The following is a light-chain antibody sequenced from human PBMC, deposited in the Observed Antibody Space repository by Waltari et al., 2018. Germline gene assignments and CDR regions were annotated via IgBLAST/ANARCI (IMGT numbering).Light chain of an antibody. CDR2: DVS. Sequence: QSALTQPASVSGSPGQSITISCTGTSSDVGAYNYVSWYQQHPGKAPNLMIYDVSKRHSGVSARLSGSKSGNTASLTISGLQAEDEADYYCSSFTTSAIYVFGIGTKVTVL. CDR1: SSDVGAYNY. CDR3: SSFTTSAIYV. J-gene: IGLJ1*01. V-gene: IGLV2-14*03.